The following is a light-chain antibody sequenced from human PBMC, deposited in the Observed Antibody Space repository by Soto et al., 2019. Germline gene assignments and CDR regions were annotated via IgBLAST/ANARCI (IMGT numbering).Light chain of an antibody. Sequence: QSAMTQPASVSGSPGQSITISCTGTSSDVGAYKFVSWYQQHPDKAPKLIIYEVSNRPSGVSHRFSGSKSGNTASLTISGLQAQDEADYYCMSYTTSRTWVFGGGTKLTVL. CDR1: SSDVGAYKF. V-gene: IGLV2-14*01. CDR2: EVS. CDR3: MSYTTSRTWV. J-gene: IGLJ3*02.